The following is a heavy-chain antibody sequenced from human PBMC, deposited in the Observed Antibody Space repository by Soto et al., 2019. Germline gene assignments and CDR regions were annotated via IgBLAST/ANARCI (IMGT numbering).Heavy chain of an antibody. CDR3: ERGYVIEI. CDR1: GDCVSSNSAA. Sequence: SQNLSLTCAISGDCVSSNSAAWNCVRQSPSRGLEWLGRTYYRSKWKTDYAVSVRGRITINPDTSKNQFALHLNSVTPGETAVYYCERGYVIEIWGRGTMVTVSS. V-gene: IGHV6-1*01. D-gene: IGHD6-13*01. CDR2: TYYRSKWKT. J-gene: IGHJ3*02.